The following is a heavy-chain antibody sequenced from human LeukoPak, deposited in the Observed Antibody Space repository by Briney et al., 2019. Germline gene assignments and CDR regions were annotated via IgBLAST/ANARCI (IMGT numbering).Heavy chain of an antibody. V-gene: IGHV4-39*07. CDR2: IYYSGST. CDR3: ARVGSVQLWAHYFDY. Sequence: SETLSLTCTVSVGSISSSSYYWGWIRQPRGKGLEWIGSIYYSGSTYYNPSLKSRVTISLDTSKNQFSLKLSSVTAADTAVYYCARVGSVQLWAHYFDYWGQGTLATASS. CDR1: VGSISSSSYY. J-gene: IGHJ4*02. D-gene: IGHD5-18*01.